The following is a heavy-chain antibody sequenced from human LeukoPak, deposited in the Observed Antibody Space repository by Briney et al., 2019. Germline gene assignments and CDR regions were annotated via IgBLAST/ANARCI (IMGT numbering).Heavy chain of an antibody. Sequence: GGSLRLSCAASGFTFSSYAMSWVRQAPGKGLEWVSAISGSGGSTYYADSVEGRFTISRDNSKNTLYLQMNSLRAEDTAVYYCAKGSHDYSNYPYVVFALIRIYYYYMDVWGKGTTVTVSS. J-gene: IGHJ6*03. V-gene: IGHV3-23*01. CDR3: AKGSHDYSNYPYVVFALIRIYYYYMDV. CDR1: GFTFSSYA. D-gene: IGHD4-11*01. CDR2: ISGSGGST.